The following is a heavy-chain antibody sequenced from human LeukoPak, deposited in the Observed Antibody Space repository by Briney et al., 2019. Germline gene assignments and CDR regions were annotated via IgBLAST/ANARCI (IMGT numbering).Heavy chain of an antibody. D-gene: IGHD5-12*01. J-gene: IGHJ2*01. V-gene: IGHV4-34*01. CDR3: ARAVGVATIKGSWSWYFDL. CDR2: INHSGST. CDR1: GGSFSGYY. Sequence: SETLSLTCAVYGGSFSGYYWSWIRQPPGKGLEWIGEINHSGSTNYNPSLKSRVTISVDTSKNQFSLKLSSVTAADTAVYYCARAVGVATIKGSWSWYFDLWGRGTLVTVSS.